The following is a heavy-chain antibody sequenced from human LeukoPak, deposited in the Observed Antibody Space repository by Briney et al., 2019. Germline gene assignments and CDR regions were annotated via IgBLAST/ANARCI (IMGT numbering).Heavy chain of an antibody. D-gene: IGHD2-2*01. CDR1: GFTFSTYG. V-gene: IGHV3-64*01. J-gene: IGHJ3*02. CDR2: MSSNGGRT. Sequence: TGGSLRLSCAASGFTFSTYGMFWVRQAPGKGLEYVSSMSSNGGRTYYANSVKGRFTISRDNSKNVLYLQMGSLRAEDMAVYYCARDRCSSTSCLNTFDIWGQGTMVTVSS. CDR3: ARDRCSSTSCLNTFDI.